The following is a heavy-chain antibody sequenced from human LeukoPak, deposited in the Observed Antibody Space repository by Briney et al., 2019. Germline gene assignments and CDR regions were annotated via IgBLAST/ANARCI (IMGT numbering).Heavy chain of an antibody. CDR2: IYYSGNT. CDR1: GGSISGYY. CDR3: ARFRAVGSKTPYFDY. J-gene: IGHJ4*02. Sequence: SETLSFTGTVSGGSISGYYWSWIRQPPGKGLEWIGYIYYSGNTNYNPSLKSRVTLSVDTSKNQFSLKLSSVTAADTAVYYCARFRAVGSKTPYFDYWGQGTLVTVSS. V-gene: IGHV4-59*01. D-gene: IGHD6-19*01.